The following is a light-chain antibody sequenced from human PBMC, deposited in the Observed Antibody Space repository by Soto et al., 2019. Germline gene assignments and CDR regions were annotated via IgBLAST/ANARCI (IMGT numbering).Light chain of an antibody. J-gene: IGKJ2*01. CDR1: QSVSNTY. Sequence: PGERATLSCRTSQSVSNTYLAGYQQKPGQAPRLLIYGASSRAAGIPDRFSGGGSGTDFTLTISRLEPEDFAVYYCQQYGTSPPVYAFGQGTKLEIK. V-gene: IGKV3-20*01. CDR2: GAS. CDR3: QQYGTSPPVYA.